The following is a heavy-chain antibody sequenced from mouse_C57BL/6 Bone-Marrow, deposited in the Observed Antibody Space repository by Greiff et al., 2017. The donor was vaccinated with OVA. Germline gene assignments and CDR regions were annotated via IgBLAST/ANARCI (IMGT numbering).Heavy chain of an antibody. D-gene: IGHD6-1*01. CDR1: GYTFTDYY. V-gene: IGHV1-19*01. J-gene: IGHJ1*03. CDR2: INPYNGGT. Sequence: EVQLQQSGPVLVKPGASVKMSCKASGYTFTDYYMNWVKQSHGKSLEWIGVINPYNGGTSYNQKFKGKATLTVDKSSSTAYMELNSLTSEDSAVYYCARWRPPYWYFDVWGTGTTVTVSS. CDR3: ARWRPPYWYFDV.